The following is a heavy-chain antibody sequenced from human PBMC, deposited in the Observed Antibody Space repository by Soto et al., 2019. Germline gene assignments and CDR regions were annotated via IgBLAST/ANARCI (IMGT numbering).Heavy chain of an antibody. J-gene: IGHJ4*02. V-gene: IGHV3-74*01. Sequence: EVQRVESGGGLVQPGGSLRLSCAGSGFSFSTYWMHWVRQAPGKGLLWVSRISSNGGSTTYADSVKGRFTISRDNVKNIADLHTNSLTPVDTAVYYSFARDTNSFDFWGQGILVTVSS. CDR1: GFSFSTYW. CDR3: FARDTNSFDF. CDR2: ISSNGGST. D-gene: IGHD4-4*01.